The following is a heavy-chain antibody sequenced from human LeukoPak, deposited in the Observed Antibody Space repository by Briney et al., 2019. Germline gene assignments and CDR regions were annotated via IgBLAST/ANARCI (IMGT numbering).Heavy chain of an antibody. CDR1: GGSISSYY. Sequence: SETLSLTCTVSGGSISSYYWSWIRQPPGKGLEWIGYIYYSGSTNYNPSLKSRVTISVDTSKNQFSLKLSSVTAADTAVYYCARHSYGPGSYLYYGVDVWGQGTTVTVSS. V-gene: IGHV4-59*08. J-gene: IGHJ6*02. CDR3: ARHSYGPGSYLYYGVDV. D-gene: IGHD3-10*01. CDR2: IYYSGST.